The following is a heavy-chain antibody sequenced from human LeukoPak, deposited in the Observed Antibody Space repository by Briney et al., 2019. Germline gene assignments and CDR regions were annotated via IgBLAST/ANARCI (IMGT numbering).Heavy chain of an antibody. CDR3: ARGRGSGWPDYFDH. D-gene: IGHD6-19*01. J-gene: IGHJ4*02. CDR1: GFTFSSYS. V-gene: IGHV3-33*08. Sequence: GGSLRLSRAASGFTFSSYSMDWVRQAPGKGLEWVALIWYDGSNKFYADSLRGRFTISRDNSKNTLYLQMNRLTAEDTAVYYCARGRGSGWPDYFDHWGQGTLVTVPS. CDR2: IWYDGSNK.